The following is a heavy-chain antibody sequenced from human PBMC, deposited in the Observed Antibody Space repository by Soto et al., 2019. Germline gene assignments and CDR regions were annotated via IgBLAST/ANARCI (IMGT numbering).Heavy chain of an antibody. Sequence: QVQLVQSGAEVKKPGASVKVSCKASGYTFTSYYMHWVRQAPGQGLEWMGIINPSGGSTSYAQKFQGRVTMTRDTSTSTVYMELSSLRSEDTAVYYCARDHCGGDCYPPYSYYYGMDVWGQGTTVTVSS. V-gene: IGHV1-46*01. D-gene: IGHD2-21*02. CDR1: GYTFTSYY. CDR2: INPSGGST. CDR3: ARDHCGGDCYPPYSYYYGMDV. J-gene: IGHJ6*02.